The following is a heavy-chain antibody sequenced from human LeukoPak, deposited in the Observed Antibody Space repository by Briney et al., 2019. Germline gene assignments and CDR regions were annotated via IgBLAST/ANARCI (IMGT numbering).Heavy chain of an antibody. CDR1: GFPYSSYA. CDR3: AKARRQYYYETSGDAFDI. Sequence: GGSLRLSCGASGFPYSSYAMSWVRQAPGRGLAWVSGNSGSGGSTFYADSVKGRFTISRDNSKNTVYLQMNSLRAEDTAVFYCAKARRQYYYETSGDAFDIWGQGTMVTVSS. V-gene: IGHV3-23*01. D-gene: IGHD3-22*01. CDR2: NSGSGGST. J-gene: IGHJ3*02.